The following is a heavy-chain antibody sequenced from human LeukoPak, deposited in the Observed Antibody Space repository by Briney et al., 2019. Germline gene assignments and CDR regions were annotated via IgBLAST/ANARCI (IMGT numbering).Heavy chain of an antibody. J-gene: IGHJ4*02. CDR3: ARNGDRHIDY. D-gene: IGHD4-17*01. CDR1: GDSISSYY. V-gene: IGHV4-4*07. CDR2: IHPSGST. Sequence: SETLSLTCTVSGDSISSYYWSWIRQPAGKGLEWIGRIHPSGSTNYNPSLKSRVTLSVDTSKNQFSLKLSSVTAADTAVYYCARNGDRHIDYWGQGTLVTVSS.